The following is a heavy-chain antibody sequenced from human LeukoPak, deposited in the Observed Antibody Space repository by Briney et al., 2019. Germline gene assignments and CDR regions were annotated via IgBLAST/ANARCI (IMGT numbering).Heavy chain of an antibody. CDR2: IKSRSDGGTA. D-gene: IGHD2-21*02. J-gene: IGHJ4*02. CDR3: TTAPPIGAVTATHP. Sequence: GGSLRLSCVASGLTFSRAWMSWVRQAPGKGLEWVGRIKSRSDGGTADYAAPVKGRFTISRDDSKTTLYLQMNSLKTEDTAVHYCTTAPPIGAVTATHPWGKGTLVTGSS. CDR1: GLTFSRAW. V-gene: IGHV3-15*01.